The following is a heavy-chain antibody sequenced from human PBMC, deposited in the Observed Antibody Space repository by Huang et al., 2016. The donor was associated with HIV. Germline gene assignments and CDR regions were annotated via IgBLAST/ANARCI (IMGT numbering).Heavy chain of an antibody. CDR2: ISYDGSNK. CDR1: GFIFSNYG. Sequence: QVQLVESGGGVVQPGRSLRLSCAASGFIFSNYGMHWVRQAPGKGLEWVALISYDGSNKYYTDSVKGRFSISRDNSKNTLYRQMNSRRAEDTAVYYCALKGDSSGWEYFRHWAWAPWSPSPQ. J-gene: IGHJ1*01. V-gene: IGHV3-30*03. CDR3: ALKGDSSGWEYFRH. D-gene: IGHD6-19*01.